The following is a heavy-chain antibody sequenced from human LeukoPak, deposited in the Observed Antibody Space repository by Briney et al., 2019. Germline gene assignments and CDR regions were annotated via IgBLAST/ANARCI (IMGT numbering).Heavy chain of an antibody. CDR2: ISSSGSTI. CDR3: AKARTSILTPFDY. Sequence: GGSLRLSCAASGFTFSDYYMSWIRQAPGKGLEWVSYISSSGSTIYYADSVKGRFTISRDNAKNSLYLQMNSLRAEDTAVYYCAKARTSILTPFDYWGQGTLVTVSS. V-gene: IGHV3-11*01. J-gene: IGHJ4*02. CDR1: GFTFSDYY. D-gene: IGHD3-9*01.